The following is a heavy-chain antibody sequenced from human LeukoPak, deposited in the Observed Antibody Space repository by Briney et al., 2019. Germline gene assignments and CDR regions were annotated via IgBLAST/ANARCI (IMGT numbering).Heavy chain of an antibody. V-gene: IGHV4-38-2*02. D-gene: IGHD5-18*01. J-gene: IGHJ6*03. CDR1: GYSISSGYY. CDR3: ARAYSYGYVGYYYYMDV. CDR2: IYHSGST. Sequence: PSETLSLTCTVSGYSISSGYYWGWIRQPPGKGLEWIGSIYHSGSTYYNPSLKSRVTISVDTSKNQFSLKLSSVTAADTAVYYCARAYSYGYVGYYYYMDVWGKGTTVTVSS.